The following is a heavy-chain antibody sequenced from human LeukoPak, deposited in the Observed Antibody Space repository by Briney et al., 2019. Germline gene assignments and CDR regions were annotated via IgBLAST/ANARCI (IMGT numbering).Heavy chain of an antibody. Sequence: GGSLRLSCAASGFTFSSYDMSWVRQAPGKGLVWVSRIRSDGSTIYADSVKGRFTISRDNARNTLYLQMNSLRVEDTAMYYCARAVTYFYGSVTYDWFDPWGQGTLVTVSS. V-gene: IGHV3-74*01. D-gene: IGHD3-10*01. CDR2: IRSDGST. CDR3: ARAVTYFYGSVTYDWFDP. J-gene: IGHJ5*02. CDR1: GFTFSSYD.